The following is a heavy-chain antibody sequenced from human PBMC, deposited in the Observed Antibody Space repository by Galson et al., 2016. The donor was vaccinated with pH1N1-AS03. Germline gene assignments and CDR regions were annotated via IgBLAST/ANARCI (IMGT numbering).Heavy chain of an antibody. J-gene: IGHJ4*02. Sequence: PALVKPTQTLTLTCTFSGFSLSTGGVYVAWIRQPPGKALEWLALIFWDGETRYRPSLRSRLTITKDTSKNQVVLTMTNMDPVDTATYYCARSTHVNEGLDFWGQGTLVTVSS. CDR1: GFSLSTGGVY. CDR2: IFWDGET. V-gene: IGHV2-5*02. CDR3: ARSTHVNEGLDF. D-gene: IGHD2-8*01.